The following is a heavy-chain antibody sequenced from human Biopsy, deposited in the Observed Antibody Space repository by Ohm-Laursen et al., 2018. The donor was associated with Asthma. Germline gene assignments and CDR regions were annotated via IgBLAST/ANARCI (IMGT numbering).Heavy chain of an antibody. CDR2: INHSGST. Sequence: TLSLTCAVYGGSFSGYYWSWIRQPPVKGLEWIGEINHSGSTNYNPSLKSRVTISVDTSKNQFSLKLSSVTAADTAVYYCARAGQCSSTSCYNPGWFDPWGQGTLVTVSS. D-gene: IGHD2-2*01. CDR1: GGSFSGYY. V-gene: IGHV4-34*01. J-gene: IGHJ5*02. CDR3: ARAGQCSSTSCYNPGWFDP.